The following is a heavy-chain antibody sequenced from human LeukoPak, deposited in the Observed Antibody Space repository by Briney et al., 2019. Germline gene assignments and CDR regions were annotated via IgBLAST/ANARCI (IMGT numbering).Heavy chain of an antibody. V-gene: IGHV3-72*01. CDR2: TRNNPPSYTT. J-gene: IGHJ5*01. D-gene: IGHD3-22*01. CDR1: GFTLRDHD. CDR3: GGGYYWDS. Sequence: QTGGSLRLSCVASGFTLRDHDMHWVRQAPGKGLEWVGLTRNNPPSYTTEYAASVRGRFTISRDDSKNSVYLQMNSLKIEDTAVYYCGGGYYWDSWAQGSLVTVSS.